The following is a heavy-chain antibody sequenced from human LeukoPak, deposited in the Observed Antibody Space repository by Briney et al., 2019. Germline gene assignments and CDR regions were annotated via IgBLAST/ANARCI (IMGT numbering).Heavy chain of an antibody. CDR2: ISSSSSTI. J-gene: IGHJ6*02. D-gene: IGHD6-19*01. Sequence: GGSLRLSCAASGFTFSSYSMNWVRQAPGKGLEWVSYISSSSSTIYYADSVKGRFTISRDNAKNSLYLQMNSLRAEDTALYYCAKVIAVDNYGMDVWGQGTTVTVSS. V-gene: IGHV3-48*04. CDR3: AKVIAVDNYGMDV. CDR1: GFTFSSYS.